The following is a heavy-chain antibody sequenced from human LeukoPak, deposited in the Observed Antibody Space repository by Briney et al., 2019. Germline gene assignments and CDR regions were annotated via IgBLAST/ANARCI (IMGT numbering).Heavy chain of an antibody. CDR2: IYYSGST. Sequence: PSQTLSLTCTVSGGSVSSGDYYWSWIRQPPGKGLEWIGYIYYSGSTYCNPSLKSRVTISVDTSKNQFSLKLSSVTAADTAVYYCARDSRVLDFWSGYDYYYGMDVWGQGTTVTVSS. CDR1: GGSVSSGDYY. D-gene: IGHD3-3*01. J-gene: IGHJ6*02. CDR3: ARDSRVLDFWSGYDYYYGMDV. V-gene: IGHV4-30-4*01.